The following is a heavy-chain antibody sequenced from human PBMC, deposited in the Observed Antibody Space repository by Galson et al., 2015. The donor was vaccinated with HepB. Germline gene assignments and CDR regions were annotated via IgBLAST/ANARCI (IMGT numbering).Heavy chain of an antibody. V-gene: IGHV1-18*01. Sequence: SVKVSCKASGYTFTSYGISWVRQAPGQGLEWMGWISAYNGNTNYAQKLQGRVTMTTDTSTSTAYMELRSLRSDDTAVYYCARETDCSSTSCYIVGFDYWGQGTLVTVSS. CDR1: GYTFTSYG. CDR3: ARETDCSSTSCYIVGFDY. J-gene: IGHJ4*02. D-gene: IGHD2-2*02. CDR2: ISAYNGNT.